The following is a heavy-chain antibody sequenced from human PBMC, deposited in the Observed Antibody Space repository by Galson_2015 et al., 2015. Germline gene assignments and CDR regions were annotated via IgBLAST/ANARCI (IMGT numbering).Heavy chain of an antibody. CDR2: IHYNGRT. CDR3: ARLPDISGWPFDY. CDR1: GDPMNDYY. V-gene: IGHV4-59*01. Sequence: SETLSLTCTVSGDPMNDYYWTWIRQSPGKELEWLGYIHYNGRTNYNPSLRSRVTMSGDTSRSQLSLKLTSVTAADTAVYYCARLPDISGWPFDYWSQGTLVTVSS. J-gene: IGHJ4*02. D-gene: IGHD6-19*01.